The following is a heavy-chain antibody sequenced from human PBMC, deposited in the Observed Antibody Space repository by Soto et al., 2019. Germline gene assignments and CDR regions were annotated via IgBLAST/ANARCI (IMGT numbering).Heavy chain of an antibody. D-gene: IGHD6-6*01. J-gene: IGHJ4*02. V-gene: IGHV3-30*03. Sequence: QVQLVESGGGVVQPGRSLRLSCAASGFTFSSYGMHWVRQAPAKWLEWVAVRSYDGSNQYYADSVKGRFTISIDNSKNTLCLTMTRLRAAATAVYYCALTEYSSSSVLGAYWGQGTLVTVS. CDR3: ALTEYSSSSVLGAY. CDR2: RSYDGSNQ. CDR1: GFTFSSYG.